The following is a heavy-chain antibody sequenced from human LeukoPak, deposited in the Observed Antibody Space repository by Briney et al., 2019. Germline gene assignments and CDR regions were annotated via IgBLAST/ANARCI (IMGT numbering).Heavy chain of an antibody. CDR3: ARGRYGSGSYYILSPYYFDY. Sequence: SETLSLTCAVYGGSFSGYYWSWIRQPPGKGLEWIGEINHSGSTNYNPSLKSRVTISVDTSKNQFSLKLSSVTAADTAVYYCARGRYGSGSYYILSPYYFDYWGQGTLVTVSS. D-gene: IGHD3-10*01. CDR2: INHSGST. J-gene: IGHJ4*02. CDR1: GGSFSGYY. V-gene: IGHV4-34*01.